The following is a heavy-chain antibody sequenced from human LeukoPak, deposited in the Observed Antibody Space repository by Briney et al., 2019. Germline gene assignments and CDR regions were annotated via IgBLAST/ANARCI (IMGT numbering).Heavy chain of an antibody. J-gene: IGHJ6*03. V-gene: IGHV3-66*02. Sequence: PGGSLRLSCAASGFTVSSNYMSWVRQAPGKGLEWVSVIYSGGSTYYADSVKGRFTISRDNSKNTLYLQMNSLRAEDTAVYYCARDIRGAPYYYYMDVWGQGTMVTVSS. CDR2: IYSGGST. D-gene: IGHD1-26*01. CDR3: ARDIRGAPYYYYMDV. CDR1: GFTVSSNY.